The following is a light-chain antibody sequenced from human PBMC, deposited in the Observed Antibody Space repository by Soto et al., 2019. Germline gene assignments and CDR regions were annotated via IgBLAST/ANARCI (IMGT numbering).Light chain of an antibody. CDR2: DVS. J-gene: IGLJ2*01. CDR3: SSYTSSIVV. CDR1: NSDVGGYNY. Sequence: QSVLTQPASVSGSPGQSITISCTGTNSDVGGYNYVSWYQQHPGKAPKLMIYDVSNRPSGVSNRFSGSKSGNTASLTISGLQAEDEADYYCSSYTSSIVVFGGGTKVTVL. V-gene: IGLV2-14*01.